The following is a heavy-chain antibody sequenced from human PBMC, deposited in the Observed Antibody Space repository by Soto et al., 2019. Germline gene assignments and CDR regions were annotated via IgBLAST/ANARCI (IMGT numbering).Heavy chain of an antibody. D-gene: IGHD2-15*01. V-gene: IGHV3-33*01. J-gene: IGHJ4*02. CDR2: IWYDGSNK. CDR3: ARVVVAAFIDY. CDR1: GFTFSSYG. Sequence: SGGGVVQPGRSLRLSCAASGFTFSSYGMHWVRQAPGKGLEWVAVIWYDGSNKYYADSVKGRFTISRDNSKNTLYLQMNSLRAEDTAVYYCARVVVAAFIDYWGQGTLVTVSS.